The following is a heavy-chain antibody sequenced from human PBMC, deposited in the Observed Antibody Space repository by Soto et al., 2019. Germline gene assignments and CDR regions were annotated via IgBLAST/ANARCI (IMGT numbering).Heavy chain of an antibody. CDR3: ARVFWWLRYFDWTDYYYYGMDV. D-gene: IGHD3-9*01. J-gene: IGHJ6*02. CDR2: ISAYNGNT. V-gene: IGHV1-18*01. Sequence: QVQLVQSGAEVKKPGASVKVSCKASGYTFTSYGISWVRQAPGQGLEWMGWISAYNGNTNYAQKLQGRVTMTTDTSTSTAYMELRSLRSDDTAVYYCARVFWWLRYFDWTDYYYYGMDVWGQGTTVTVSS. CDR1: GYTFTSYG.